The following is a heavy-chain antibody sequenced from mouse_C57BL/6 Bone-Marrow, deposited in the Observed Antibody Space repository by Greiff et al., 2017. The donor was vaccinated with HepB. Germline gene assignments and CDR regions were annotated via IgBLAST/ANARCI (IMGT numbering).Heavy chain of an antibody. V-gene: IGHV1-81*01. CDR1: GYTFTSYG. CDR3: ARSGVYGNYVLYYFDY. Sequence: VKLMESGAELARPGASVKLSCKASGYTFTSYGISWVKQRTGQGLEWIGEIYPRSGNTYYNEKFKGKATLTADKSSSTAYMELRSLTSEDSAVYFCARSGVYGNYVLYYFDYWGQGTTLTVSS. J-gene: IGHJ2*01. D-gene: IGHD2-1*01. CDR2: IYPRSGNT.